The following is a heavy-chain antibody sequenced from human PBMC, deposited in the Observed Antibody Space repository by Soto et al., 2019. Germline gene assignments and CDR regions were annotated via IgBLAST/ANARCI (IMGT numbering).Heavy chain of an antibody. CDR1: GYTFTSYY. CDR2: INPNSGGT. J-gene: IGHJ6*02. Sequence: ASVKVSCKASGYTFTSYYMHWVRQAPGQGLEWMGWINPNSGGTNYAQKFQGWVTMTRDTSISTAYMELSRLRSDDTAVYYCARNGESIYYYYGMDVWGQGSTVTV. V-gene: IGHV1-2*04. D-gene: IGHD2-8*01. CDR3: ARNGESIYYYYGMDV.